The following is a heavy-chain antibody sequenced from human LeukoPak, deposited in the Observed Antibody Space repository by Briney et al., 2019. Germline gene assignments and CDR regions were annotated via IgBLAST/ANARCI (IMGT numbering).Heavy chain of an antibody. CDR1: GGSISSYH. CDR3: ARASYCSNGICYQRYYFDY. D-gene: IGHD2-8*01. CDR2: IYTSGST. V-gene: IGHV4-4*07. J-gene: IGHJ4*02. Sequence: SETLSLTCTVSGGSISSYHWSWIRQPAGEGLEWIGRIYTSGSTNYNPSLKSRVTMSVDTSKNQVSLKLSSVTAADTAVYYCARASYCSNGICYQRYYFDYWGQGTLVTVS.